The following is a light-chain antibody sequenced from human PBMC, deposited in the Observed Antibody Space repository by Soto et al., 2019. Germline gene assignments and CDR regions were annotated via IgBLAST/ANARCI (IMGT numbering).Light chain of an antibody. Sequence: QSALTQPPSASGSPGQSVTISCTGTYSDVGGSNYVSWYQQHPGKAPKLVIYEVIQRPSGVPDRFSGSRSRNTASLSVSRLQAEDEADYYCSSNVVGTNLKIFGGGTKLTVL. J-gene: IGLJ2*01. CDR3: SSNVVGTNLKI. CDR1: YSDVGGSNY. CDR2: EVI. V-gene: IGLV2-8*01.